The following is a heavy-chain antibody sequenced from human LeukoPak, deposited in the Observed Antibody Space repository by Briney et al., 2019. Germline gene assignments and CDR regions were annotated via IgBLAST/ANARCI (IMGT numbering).Heavy chain of an antibody. J-gene: IGHJ4*02. Sequence: GGSLRLSCTASGFTFGDYAMSWIRQAPGKGLEWVGFIRSKAYGETADYAASVKGRFTISRDDSKAIAYLQMNSLKTEDTAVYHCTRDRGAYSLYDYWGQGTLVTVSS. D-gene: IGHD4-11*01. V-gene: IGHV3-49*03. CDR3: TRDRGAYSLYDY. CDR1: GFTFGDYA. CDR2: IRSKAYGETA.